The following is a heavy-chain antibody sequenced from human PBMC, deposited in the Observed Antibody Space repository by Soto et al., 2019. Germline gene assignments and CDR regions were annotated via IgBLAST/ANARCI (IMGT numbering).Heavy chain of an antibody. J-gene: IGHJ4*02. CDR1: RGTFNRYA. V-gene: IGHV1-69*06. Sequence: QVQLVQSGAEVKKPGSSVKVSCLASRGTFNRYAINWVRQAPGHGLEWLGALVPQFGTPNYAQKFQDRVTIGADKSTNTTSRELRGLTSNDTAVYYCARQTRDPPMVPFNVGGRGPLVTVSS. D-gene: IGHD2-8*01. CDR2: LVPQFGTP. CDR3: ARQTRDPPMVPFNV.